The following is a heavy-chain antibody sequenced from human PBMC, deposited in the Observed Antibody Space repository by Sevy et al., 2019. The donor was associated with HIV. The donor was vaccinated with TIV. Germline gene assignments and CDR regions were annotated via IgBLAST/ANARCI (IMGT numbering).Heavy chain of an antibody. CDR1: GGSFSGYY. V-gene: IGHV4-34*01. D-gene: IGHD2-2*01. J-gene: IGHJ3*02. CDR3: ARYCSSTSCSHAFDI. Sequence: SETLSLTCAVYGGSFSGYYWSWIRQPPGKGLEWIGEINHSGSTNYNPSLKSRVTISGDTSKNPFYLKLSSVTAAETAVYYCARYCSSTSCSHAFDIWGQGTMVTVSS. CDR2: INHSGST.